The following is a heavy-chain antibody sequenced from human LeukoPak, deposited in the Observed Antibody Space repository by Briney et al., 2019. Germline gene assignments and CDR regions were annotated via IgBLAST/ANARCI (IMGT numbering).Heavy chain of an antibody. CDR3: ASTFPAPPWAAAMPEFKD. V-gene: IGHV7-4-1*02. J-gene: IGHJ4*02. Sequence: ASVKVSCKASGYTFTSYAMNWVRQAPGQGLEWMGWINTNTGNPTYAQGFTGRFVFSLDTSVSTAYLQISSLKAEDTAVYYCASTFPAPPWAAAMPEFKDWGQGTLVTVSS. CDR1: GYTFTSYA. D-gene: IGHD2-2*01. CDR2: INTNTGNP.